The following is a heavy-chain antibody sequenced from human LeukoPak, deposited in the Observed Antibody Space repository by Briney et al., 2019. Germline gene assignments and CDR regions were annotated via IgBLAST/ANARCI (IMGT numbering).Heavy chain of an antibody. Sequence: SVKVSCKASGGTFSSYAISWVRQAPGQGLEWMGGIIPIFGTANYAQKFQGRVTITADESTSTAYMELSSLRSEDTAVYYCARAPGYCSGGSCYYFDYWGQGTLVTVSS. V-gene: IGHV1-69*13. CDR3: ARAPGYCSGGSCYYFDY. D-gene: IGHD2-15*01. J-gene: IGHJ4*02. CDR1: GGTFSSYA. CDR2: IIPIFGTA.